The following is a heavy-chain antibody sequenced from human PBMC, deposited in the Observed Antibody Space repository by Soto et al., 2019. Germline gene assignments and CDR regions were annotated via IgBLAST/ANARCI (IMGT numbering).Heavy chain of an antibody. J-gene: IGHJ4*02. CDR2: INAGNRDT. D-gene: IGHD1-26*01. V-gene: IGHV1-3*05. Sequence: QVQLVQSGAEEKKPGASVKLSCKASEYTFTSYTLHWVRQAPGQRLEWMGWINAGNRDTKYSQKFQGRVTFTRDTSETTAYMELSSLRSEDTAVYYCARASGWELDYWGQGTLVTVSS. CDR3: ARASGWELDY. CDR1: EYTFTSYT.